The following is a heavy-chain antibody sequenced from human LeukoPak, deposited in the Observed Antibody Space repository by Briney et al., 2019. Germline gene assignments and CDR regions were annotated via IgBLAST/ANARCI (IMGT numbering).Heavy chain of an antibody. V-gene: IGHV4-30-4*08. CDR2: IYYSGST. Sequence: PSETLSLTCTVSGGSINSGDYYWSWIRQHPGKGLEWIGYIYYSGSTYYKPSLKSRISMSVDMSKTQFSLKLSSVIAADTAVYFCAREFLRVNAFDIWGQGTMVTVSS. CDR1: GGSINSGDYY. CDR3: AREFLRVNAFDI. D-gene: IGHD4-17*01. J-gene: IGHJ3*02.